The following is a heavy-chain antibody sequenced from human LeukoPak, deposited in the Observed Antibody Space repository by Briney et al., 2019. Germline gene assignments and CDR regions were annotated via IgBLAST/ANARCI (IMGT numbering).Heavy chain of an antibody. J-gene: IGHJ4*02. V-gene: IGHV4-39*01. CDR3: ARHTVWVGYD. Sequence: SETLSLTCTVSGGSISSSSYYWGWVRQPPGKGLEYIGTIFYVGDTYYNPSLESRLTISVDTSKSQFSLKLNSVTAADTAVYYCARHTVWVGYDWGQGTLVTVSS. D-gene: IGHD5-12*01. CDR2: IFYVGDT. CDR1: GGSISSSSYY.